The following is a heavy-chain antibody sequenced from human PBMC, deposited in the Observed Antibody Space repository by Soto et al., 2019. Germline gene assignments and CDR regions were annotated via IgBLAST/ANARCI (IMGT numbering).Heavy chain of an antibody. CDR2: IIPIFGTA. CDR1: GGTFSSYA. Sequence: QVQLVQSGAEVKKPGSSVKVSCKASGGTFSSYAISWVRQAPGQGLEWMGGIIPIFGTANYAQKFQGRVTITAEESTSTAYMELRSLRSEDTAVYYCARESRYCSGGSCYFLPVIDYLGQGTLVTVSS. J-gene: IGHJ4*02. D-gene: IGHD2-15*01. V-gene: IGHV1-69*12. CDR3: ARESRYCSGGSCYFLPVIDY.